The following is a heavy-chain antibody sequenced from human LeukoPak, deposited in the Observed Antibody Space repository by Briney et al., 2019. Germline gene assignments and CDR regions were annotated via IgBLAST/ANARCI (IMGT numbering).Heavy chain of an antibody. V-gene: IGHV3-53*01. D-gene: IGHD6-19*01. CDR3: ARGSGSGWPLDR. CDR2: MYAGGTT. J-gene: IGHJ5*02. CDR1: GVIVSGNF. Sequence: GESLKISCAASGVIVSGNFMSWVRQAPGKGLQWVAIMYAGGTTDYSDSVRGRFHISRDSSNNTLSLQINSLRVEDTAVYYCARGSGSGWPLDRWGQGALVTVSA.